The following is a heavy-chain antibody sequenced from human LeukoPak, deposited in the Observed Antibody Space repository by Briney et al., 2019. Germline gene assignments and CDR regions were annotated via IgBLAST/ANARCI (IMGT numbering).Heavy chain of an antibody. CDR1: GFTFSSYS. J-gene: IGHJ3*02. CDR2: ISSSSSYI. D-gene: IGHD6-13*01. Sequence: GGSLRLSCAASGFTFSSYSMNWVRHAPGKGLEWVSSISSSSSYIYYADSVKGRFTISRDNAKNSLYLQMNSLRAEDTAVYYCARDGLAPAGTSPGQGRAFDIWAKGQWSPSLQ. V-gene: IGHV3-21*01. CDR3: ARDGLAPAGTSPGQGRAFDI.